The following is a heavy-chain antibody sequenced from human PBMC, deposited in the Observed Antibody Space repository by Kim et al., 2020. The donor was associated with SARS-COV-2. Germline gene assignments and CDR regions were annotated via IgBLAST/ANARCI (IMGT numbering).Heavy chain of an antibody. CDR3: AKPVEMATRVAFDI. J-gene: IGHJ3*02. V-gene: IGHV3-23*01. D-gene: IGHD1-1*01. CDR1: GFTFNNYA. Sequence: GGSLRLSCAASGFTFNNYAMSWFRQAPGKGLEGVSTISGSRTYYADPVKGRFTISRDNSKNTLYLQMNSLRPDDTAVYYCAKPVEMATRVAFDIWGQGTMVTVSS. CDR2: ISGSRT.